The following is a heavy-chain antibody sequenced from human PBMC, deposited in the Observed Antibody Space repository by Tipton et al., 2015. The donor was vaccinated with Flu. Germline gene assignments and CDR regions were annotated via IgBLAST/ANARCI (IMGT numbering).Heavy chain of an antibody. CDR2: IYYSGST. Sequence: TLSLTCTVSGGSISSYYWSWIRQPPGKGLEWIGYIYYSGSTNYNPSLKSRVTISVDTSKNQFSLKLSSVTAADTAVYYCARYDSSATMDYWGQGTLVTVSS. CDR3: ARYDSSATMDY. J-gene: IGHJ4*02. D-gene: IGHD3-22*01. CDR1: GGSISSYY. V-gene: IGHV4-59*12.